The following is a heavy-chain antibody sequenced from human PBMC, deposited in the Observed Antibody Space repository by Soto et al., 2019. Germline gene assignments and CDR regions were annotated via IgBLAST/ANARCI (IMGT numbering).Heavy chain of an antibody. CDR2: IYYTALT. Sequence: SETLSLTCTVSGGSMSRFYWSWIRQSPGGGLEWIASIYYTALTNYNPSLKSRAIVSIDTSKNHFSLKLSSMTAADTAVYYCARGGRYADDWGQGTQVTVSS. CDR1: GGSMSRFY. D-gene: IGHD1-26*01. CDR3: ARGGRYADD. V-gene: IGHV4-59*01. J-gene: IGHJ4*02.